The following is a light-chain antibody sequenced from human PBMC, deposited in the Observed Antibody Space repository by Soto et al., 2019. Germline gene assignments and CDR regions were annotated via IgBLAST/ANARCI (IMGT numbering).Light chain of an antibody. V-gene: IGKV3-11*01. CDR3: QQNNNCPRT. CDR2: DSS. J-gene: IGKJ1*01. Sequence: EIGVTQSPSTLSWSPGESATLXCRASQNVDKFLAWYQQRPGQPPRLLIFDSSNRATGVPVRFSGSGSGTVFTLTIGSLEPEDSAVYYCQQNNNCPRTFGQGTKVDI. CDR1: QNVDKF.